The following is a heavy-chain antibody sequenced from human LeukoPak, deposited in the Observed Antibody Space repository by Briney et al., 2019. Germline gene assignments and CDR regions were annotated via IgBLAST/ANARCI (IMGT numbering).Heavy chain of an antibody. CDR3: VRGVYQFDS. CDR1: GFTFSSYW. V-gene: IGHV3-7*01. J-gene: IGHJ4*02. Sequence: GGSLRLSCAASGFTFSSYWMTWVRQAPGKGLERVAYMKQDGSEIYYVDSVKGRFTISRDNANNSLYLQMNSLRAEDTALYYCVRGVYQFDSWGQGTLVIVSS. D-gene: IGHD3-16*02. CDR2: MKQDGSEI.